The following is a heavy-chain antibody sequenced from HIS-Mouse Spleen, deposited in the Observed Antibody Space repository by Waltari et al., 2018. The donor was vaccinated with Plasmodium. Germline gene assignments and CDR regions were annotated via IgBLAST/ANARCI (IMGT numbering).Heavy chain of an antibody. J-gene: IGHJ3*02. CDR1: GYSFTSYW. CDR2: IYPGDSDT. V-gene: IGHV5-51*03. CDR3: ARPYYYDSSGYADAFDI. Sequence: EVQLVQSGAEVKKPGESLKISCKGYGYSFTSYWIGGLRKRPGKGLGWMGIIYPGDSDTRYSPSFQGQVTISADKSISTAYLQWSSLKASDTAMYYCARPYYYDSSGYADAFDIWGQGTMVTVSS. D-gene: IGHD3-22*01.